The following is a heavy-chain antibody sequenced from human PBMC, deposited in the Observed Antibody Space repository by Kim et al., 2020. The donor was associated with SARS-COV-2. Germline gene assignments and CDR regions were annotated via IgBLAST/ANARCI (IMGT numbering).Heavy chain of an antibody. Sequence: TPSLKRRVTISVDTSKNQFSLKLSSVTAADTAVYYCARGGSAPTVTTYYWGQGTLVTVSS. CDR3: ARGGSAPTVTTYY. D-gene: IGHD4-17*01. V-gene: IGHV4-39*07. J-gene: IGHJ4*02.